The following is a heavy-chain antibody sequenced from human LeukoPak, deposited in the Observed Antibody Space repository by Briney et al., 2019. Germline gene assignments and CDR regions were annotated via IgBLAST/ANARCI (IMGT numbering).Heavy chain of an antibody. CDR2: IYGGGST. CDR3: ASWAVGWFGEDS. CDR1: GPRASSNF. V-gene: IGHV3-53*01. Sequence: GGSLRLSCAATGPRASSNFMSWVRQAPGKGLERVSVIYGGGSTYYADSVKGRFTISRDTPKNTLYLQMNSLGVEDTAVYYCASWAVGWFGEDSWGRGTLVIVS. D-gene: IGHD3-10*01. J-gene: IGHJ4*02.